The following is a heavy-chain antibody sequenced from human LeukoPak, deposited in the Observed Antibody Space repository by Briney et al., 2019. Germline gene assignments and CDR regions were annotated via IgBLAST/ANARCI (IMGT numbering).Heavy chain of an antibody. CDR1: GYSFTSYW. Sequence: GESLKISCKGSGYSFTSYWIGWVRQMPGKGLEWMGIIYPGDSDTRYSPSFQGQVTISADKSISTAYLRWSSLKASDTAMYYCARLVDTAMVTLDYWGQGTLVTVSS. J-gene: IGHJ4*02. CDR2: IYPGDSDT. D-gene: IGHD5-18*01. V-gene: IGHV5-51*01. CDR3: ARLVDTAMVTLDY.